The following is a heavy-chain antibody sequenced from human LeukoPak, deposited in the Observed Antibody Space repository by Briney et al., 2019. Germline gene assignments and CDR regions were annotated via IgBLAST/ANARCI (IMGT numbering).Heavy chain of an antibody. D-gene: IGHD6-19*01. V-gene: IGHV4-59*01. CDR2: IYYSGST. Sequence: SETLSLTCTVSGGSISSYYWSWIRQPPGKRLEWIGYIYYSGSTNYNPSLKSRVTISVDTSKNQFSLKLSSVTAADTAVYYCARDQSSGWPLFDYWGQGTLVTVSS. CDR3: ARDQSSGWPLFDY. J-gene: IGHJ4*02. CDR1: GGSISSYY.